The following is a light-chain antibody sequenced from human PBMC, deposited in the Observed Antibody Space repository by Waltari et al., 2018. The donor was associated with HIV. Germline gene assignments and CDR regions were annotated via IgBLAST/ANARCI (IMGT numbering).Light chain of an antibody. J-gene: IGLJ2*01. V-gene: IGLV2-8*01. Sequence: QSALTQPPSASGSPGQSVTFSSTGTSRDVGAYIFVSWYHQHPGKAPKLIIYGVKRRPSGVPDRFSGSKSGNTASLTVSGLQADDEADYYCSSYAGPNHLLFGGGTKLTVL. CDR1: SRDVGAYIF. CDR3: SSYAGPNHLL. CDR2: GVK.